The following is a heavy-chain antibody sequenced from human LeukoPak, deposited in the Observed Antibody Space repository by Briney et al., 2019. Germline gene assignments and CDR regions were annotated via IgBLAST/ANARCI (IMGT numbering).Heavy chain of an antibody. J-gene: IGHJ5*02. Sequence: ASVKVSCKASGYTFTSYYMPWVRQAPGQGLEWIGIINPSGGSTSYAQKFQGRVTMTRDTSTSTVYMELSSLRSEDTAVYYCARVGVSNYPYNWFDPWGQGTLVTVSS. CDR3: ARVGVSNYPYNWFDP. CDR2: INPSGGST. D-gene: IGHD4-11*01. V-gene: IGHV1-46*01. CDR1: GYTFTSYY.